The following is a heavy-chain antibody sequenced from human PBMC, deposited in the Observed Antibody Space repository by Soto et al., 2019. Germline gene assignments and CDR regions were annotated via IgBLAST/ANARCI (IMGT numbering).Heavy chain of an antibody. D-gene: IGHD3-22*01. Sequence: ASVKVSCKASGYTFTGYYMHWVRQAPGQGLEWMGWINPNSGGTNYAQKFQGWVTMTRDTSISTAYMELSRLGSDDTVVYYCARVYYDSSGYEAFDIWGQGTMVTVSS. CDR2: INPNSGGT. J-gene: IGHJ3*02. V-gene: IGHV1-2*04. CDR3: ARVYYDSSGYEAFDI. CDR1: GYTFTGYY.